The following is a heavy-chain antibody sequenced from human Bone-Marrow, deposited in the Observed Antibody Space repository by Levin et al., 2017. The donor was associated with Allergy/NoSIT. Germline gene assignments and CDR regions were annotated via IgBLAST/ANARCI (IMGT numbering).Heavy chain of an antibody. D-gene: IGHD3-10*01. CDR1: GDSISSGDYY. J-gene: IGHJ4*02. V-gene: IGHV4-30-4*01. CDR3: ARDRKRGSGSYGFDY. Sequence: PSETLSLTCTVSGDSISSGDYYWSWIRLPPGKGLEWIGHIYYRGSTNYNPSLQSRLTISLDAAQNPFSLKLRSVTVADTAVYYCARDRKRGSGSYGFDYWGQGTLVSVSS. CDR2: IYYRGST.